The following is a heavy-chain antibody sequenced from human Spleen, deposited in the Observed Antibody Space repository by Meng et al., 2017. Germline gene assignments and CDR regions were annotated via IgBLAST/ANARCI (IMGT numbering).Heavy chain of an antibody. Sequence: QVQLPHAGPGLVKPSPTPSLPCALSGDSVASINAAWNWIRQSPSRGLEWLGRTYYRSKWFNDYALSVKSRVTVNPDTSKNQFSLQLNSVTPEDTAVYYCARGDGYIIDYWGQGTLVTVSS. V-gene: IGHV6-1*01. CDR2: TYYRSKWFN. CDR3: ARGDGYIIDY. CDR1: GDSVASINAA. D-gene: IGHD5-24*01. J-gene: IGHJ4*02.